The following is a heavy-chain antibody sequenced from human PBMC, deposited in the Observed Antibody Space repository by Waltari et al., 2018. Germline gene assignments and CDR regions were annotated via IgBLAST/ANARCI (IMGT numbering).Heavy chain of an antibody. V-gene: IGHV4-34*01. CDR3: ARSVSWSGSWEASKYFQH. Sequence: QVQLQQWGAGLLKPSETLSLTCAVYGGSFSGYYWSWIRQPPGTGQEWIGEINHSGRTTATPPLKRRVTIEVDTSKNQFALKLSCVTAADTAVYYCARSVSWSGSWEASKYFQHWGQGTLVTVSS. CDR1: GGSFSGYY. D-gene: IGHD3-3*01. J-gene: IGHJ1*01. CDR2: INHSGRT.